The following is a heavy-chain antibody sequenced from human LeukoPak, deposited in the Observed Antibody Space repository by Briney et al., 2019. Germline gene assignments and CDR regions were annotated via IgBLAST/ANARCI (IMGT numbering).Heavy chain of an antibody. D-gene: IGHD6-19*01. V-gene: IGHV1-24*01. Sequence: VASVKVSCKVSGYTLSELSMHWVRQAPGKGLEWMGGFDPEDGETIYAQKFQGRVTMTRDTSIGTAYMELSSLRSEDTAVYYCARDRVGVGGNGWENWGQGTLVTVSS. CDR3: ARDRVGVGGNGWEN. CDR1: GYTLSELS. CDR2: FDPEDGET. J-gene: IGHJ4*02.